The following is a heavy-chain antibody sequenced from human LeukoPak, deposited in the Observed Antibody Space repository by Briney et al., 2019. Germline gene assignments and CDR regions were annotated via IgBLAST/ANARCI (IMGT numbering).Heavy chain of an antibody. V-gene: IGHV1-18*01. CDR1: GYTFTSSG. CDR3: ARDSTWIQLWFFDY. Sequence: ASVKVSCKASGYTFTSSGISWVRQAPGQGLEWMGWISAYNGNTNYAQKLQGRVTMTTDTSTSTAYMELRSLRSDDTAVYYCARDSTWIQLWFFDYWGQGTLVTVSS. J-gene: IGHJ4*02. D-gene: IGHD5-18*01. CDR2: ISAYNGNT.